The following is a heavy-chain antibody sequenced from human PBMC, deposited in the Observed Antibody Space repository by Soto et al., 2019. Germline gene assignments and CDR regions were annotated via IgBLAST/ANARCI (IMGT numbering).Heavy chain of an antibody. J-gene: IGHJ4*02. D-gene: IGHD6-19*01. CDR1: GFTFSSYG. CDR2: IWYDGSNK. V-gene: IGHV3-33*01. Sequence: QVQLVESGGGVVQPGRSLRLSCAASGFTFSSYGMHWVRQAPGKGLEWVAVIWYDGSNKYYADSVKGRFTISRDNSKNTLYLQMNSLRAEDTAVYCCARSSGWYGYYLDYWGQGTLVTVAS. CDR3: ARSSGWYGYYLDY.